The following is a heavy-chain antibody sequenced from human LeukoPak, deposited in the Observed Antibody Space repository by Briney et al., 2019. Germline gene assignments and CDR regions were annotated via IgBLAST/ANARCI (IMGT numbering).Heavy chain of an antibody. V-gene: IGHV1-69*04. Sequence: SVKVSCKASGGTFSSYAISWVRQAPGQGLEWMGRIIPILGIANYAQKFQGRVTITADKSTSTAYMELSSLRSEDTAVYYCASPSGDYCGGDCYSNYFDYWGQGTLVTVSS. D-gene: IGHD2-21*01. CDR2: IIPILGIA. CDR1: GGTFSSYA. CDR3: ASPSGDYCGGDCYSNYFDY. J-gene: IGHJ4*02.